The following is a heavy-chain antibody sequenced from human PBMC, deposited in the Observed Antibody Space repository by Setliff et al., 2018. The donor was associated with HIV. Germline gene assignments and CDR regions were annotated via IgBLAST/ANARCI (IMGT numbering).Heavy chain of an antibody. CDR3: AREIGDDYDSSGYYPPTDYYYGMDV. D-gene: IGHD3-22*01. CDR1: GYTFNNYG. J-gene: IGHJ6*02. Sequence: ASVKVSCKASGYTFNNYGISWVRQAPGQGLEWMGWINTHSGYTNYAQNVQGRVTVTMDTSTSTAYMELRSLRSDDTAVYYCAREIGDDYDSSGYYPPTDYYYGMDVWGQGTTVTVSS. V-gene: IGHV1-18*01. CDR2: INTHSGYT.